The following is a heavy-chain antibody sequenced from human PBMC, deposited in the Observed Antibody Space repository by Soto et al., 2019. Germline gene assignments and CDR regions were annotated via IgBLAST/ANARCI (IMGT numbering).Heavy chain of an antibody. CDR2: IWFDGIKE. V-gene: IGHV3-33*01. Sequence: GGSLRLSCAVTGFDFTTYAMHWVRQTPDKGLEWVAIIWFDGIKEFYAESVRGRFTISIDTSKNTVFLQMNNVRAEDTALYYCTRATFDVWGQGTTVTVSS. CDR1: GFDFTTYA. J-gene: IGHJ6*02. CDR3: TRATFDV.